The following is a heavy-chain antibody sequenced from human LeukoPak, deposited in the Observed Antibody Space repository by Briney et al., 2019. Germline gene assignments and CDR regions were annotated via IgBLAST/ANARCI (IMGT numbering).Heavy chain of an antibody. V-gene: IGHV3-7*04. CDR1: GFTFSAYS. D-gene: IGHD5-24*01. CDR3: TRVGYIDEGIDY. CDR2: IKQDGSKK. Sequence: GGSLRLSCAASGFTFSAYSLTWVRQAPGKGLEWVANIKQDGSKKSYVDSVKGRFTISRDNAKNSLYLQMNSLRAEDTAIYYCTRVGYIDEGIDYWGQGTLVTVSS. J-gene: IGHJ4*02.